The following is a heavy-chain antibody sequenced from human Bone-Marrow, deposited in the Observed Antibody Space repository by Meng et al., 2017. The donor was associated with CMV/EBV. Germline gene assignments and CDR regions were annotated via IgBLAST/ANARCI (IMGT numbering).Heavy chain of an antibody. CDR3: AGDGMATSGAYFDS. Sequence: GESLKISCTASGFTFSNHWMRWVRQAPGKGLEWVASIRPDGSDQYYVDSVRGRFTISRDNAQNSLSMQLDSLRVEDTAVYYCAGDGMATSGAYFDSWGRGTLVTVSS. D-gene: IGHD5-24*01. J-gene: IGHJ4*02. CDR1: GFTFSNHW. CDR2: IRPDGSDQ. V-gene: IGHV3-7*01.